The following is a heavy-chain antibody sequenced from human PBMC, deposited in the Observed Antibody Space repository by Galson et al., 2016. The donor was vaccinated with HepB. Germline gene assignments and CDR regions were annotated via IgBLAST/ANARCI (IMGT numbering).Heavy chain of an antibody. D-gene: IGHD3-22*01. V-gene: IGHV5-10-1*01. CDR3: ARHELREEFSGSQFLH. Sequence: QSGAEVKKPGESLRISCQASGYRFTNFYITWVRQMPGRGLEWMGRIDPSDSYSNYGPSFEGRVSMSVDKSNNTAYLQWSRLRASDTAIYYCARHELREEFSGSQFLHWGQGTLVTVSS. CDR2: IDPSDSYS. J-gene: IGHJ1*01. CDR1: GYRFTNFY.